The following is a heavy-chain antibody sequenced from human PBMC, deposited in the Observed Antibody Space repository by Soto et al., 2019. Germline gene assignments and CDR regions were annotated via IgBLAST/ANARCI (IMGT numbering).Heavy chain of an antibody. D-gene: IGHD3-22*01. Sequence: PSETLSLTCTVSDDSTSSFFWNWIRLPPGKGLEHLGNIYNSGSANYNPSLKSRVTMSVDTAKNQFSLKLSSVTDADTAVYYCARGSYYYDSSGYYHYWGQGTLVTVS. V-gene: IGHV4-59*01. CDR2: IYNSGSA. CDR1: DDSTSSFF. CDR3: ARGSYYYDSSGYYHY. J-gene: IGHJ4*02.